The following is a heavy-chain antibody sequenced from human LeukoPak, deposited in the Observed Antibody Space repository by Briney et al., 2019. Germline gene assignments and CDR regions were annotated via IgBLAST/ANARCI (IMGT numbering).Heavy chain of an antibody. CDR1: GFTFDDYG. CDR2: INWNGGST. J-gene: IGHJ4*02. D-gene: IGHD3-3*01. Sequence: GGSLRLSCAASGFTFDDYGLSWVRQAPGKGLEWVSGINWNGGSTGYADSVKGRFTISRDNAKNSLYLQMNSLRAEDTAVYYCARVSKREWLLYGGYIDYWGQGTLVTVSS. V-gene: IGHV3-20*04. CDR3: ARVSKREWLLYGGYIDY.